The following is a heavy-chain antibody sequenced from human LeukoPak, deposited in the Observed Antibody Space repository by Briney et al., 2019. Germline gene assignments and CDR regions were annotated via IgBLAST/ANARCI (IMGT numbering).Heavy chain of an antibody. Sequence: GGSLRLSCTASGFTFGDYAMSWVRQAPGKGLEWVGFIRSKAYGGTTEYAASVKGRFTISRDDSKSIAYLQMNSLKTEDTAVYYCTRDPDTGTDDCWGQGTLVTVSS. CDR3: TRDPDTGTDDC. CDR1: GFTFGDYA. J-gene: IGHJ4*02. D-gene: IGHD3-10*01. V-gene: IGHV3-49*04. CDR2: IRSKAYGGTT.